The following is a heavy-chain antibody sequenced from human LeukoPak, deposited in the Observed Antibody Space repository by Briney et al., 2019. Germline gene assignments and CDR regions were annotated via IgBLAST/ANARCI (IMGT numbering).Heavy chain of an antibody. V-gene: IGHV3-48*01. Sequence: GMSPRLSCAASRFTFSTYSMNWVRQAPGKGLEWVSYISSGSNTIYYADSVKGRFTISRDNAKNSLYLQMNSLRAEDTAVYYCAREYSSSSGRSFDYWGQGTLVTVSS. CDR2: ISSGSNTI. D-gene: IGHD6-6*01. CDR1: RFTFSTYS. J-gene: IGHJ4*02. CDR3: AREYSSSSGRSFDY.